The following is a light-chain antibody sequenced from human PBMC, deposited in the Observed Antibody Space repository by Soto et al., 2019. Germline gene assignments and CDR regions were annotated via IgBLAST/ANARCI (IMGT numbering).Light chain of an antibody. CDR1: QDISNH. CDR3: QKHDGVPL. Sequence: DLQLTQSPSSLSASVGDRVTITCQASQDISNHLNWYQQKPGKAPKLLIYDASDLETGVASRFSGGGSVTFFSFTIKTLQPEDIATNYCQKHDGVPLFGPGTKVEIK. V-gene: IGKV1-33*01. CDR2: DAS. J-gene: IGKJ3*01.